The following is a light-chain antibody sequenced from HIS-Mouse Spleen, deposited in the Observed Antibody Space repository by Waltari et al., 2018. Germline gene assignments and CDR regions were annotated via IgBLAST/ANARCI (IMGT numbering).Light chain of an antibody. CDR3: CSYAGSSTYWV. V-gene: IGLV2-23*01. Sequence: QSALTQPASVSGSPGQSITISSTGTSSDVGRYDLVSWYQQHPGNAPKLMIYEGSKRPSGVSNRFSGSKSGNTASLTISGLQAEDEADYYCCSYAGSSTYWVFGGGTKLTVL. CDR1: SSDVGRYDL. CDR2: EGS. J-gene: IGLJ3*02.